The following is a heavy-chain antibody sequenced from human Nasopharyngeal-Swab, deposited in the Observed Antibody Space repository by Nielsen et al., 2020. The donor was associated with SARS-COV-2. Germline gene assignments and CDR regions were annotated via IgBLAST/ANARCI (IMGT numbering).Heavy chain of an antibody. CDR1: GGSISSYY. D-gene: IGHD3-9*01. CDR2: ICYSVST. Sequence: SETLSLTCTVSGGSISSYYWSWIRQPPGKGLEWIGYICYSVSTNYNPSLKSRVTISVDTSKNQFSLKLSSVTAADTAVYYCARDILFDYWGQGTLVTVSS. CDR3: ARDILFDY. V-gene: IGHV4-59*01. J-gene: IGHJ4*02.